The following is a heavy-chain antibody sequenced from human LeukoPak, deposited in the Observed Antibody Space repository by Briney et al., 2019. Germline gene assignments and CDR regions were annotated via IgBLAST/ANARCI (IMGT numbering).Heavy chain of an antibody. CDR1: GGSFSGYY. V-gene: IGHV4-34*01. CDR2: TNHSGST. D-gene: IGHD3-3*01. J-gene: IGHJ5*02. Sequence: SETLSLTCAVYGGSFSGYYWSWIRQPPGKGLEWIGETNHSGSTNYNPSLKSRVTISVDTSKNQFSLKLSSVTAADTAVYYCARRKRITIFGVVMRYNWFDPWGQGTLVTVSS. CDR3: ARRKRITIFGVVMRYNWFDP.